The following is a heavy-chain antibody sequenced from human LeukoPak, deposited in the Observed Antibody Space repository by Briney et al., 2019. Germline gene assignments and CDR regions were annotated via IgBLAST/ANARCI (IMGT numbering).Heavy chain of an antibody. V-gene: IGHV4-30-4*01. CDR3: ARGLVEVVGGYFDL. Sequence: SQTLSLTCTVSGGSISSGDYYWSWLRQPPGKGLEWIVYIYYSGSTYYNPSLKSRVTISVDTSKNQFSLKLSPVTAADTAVYYCARGLVEVVGGYFDLWGRGTLVTVSS. CDR2: IYYSGST. D-gene: IGHD2-2*01. J-gene: IGHJ2*01. CDR1: GGSISSGDYY.